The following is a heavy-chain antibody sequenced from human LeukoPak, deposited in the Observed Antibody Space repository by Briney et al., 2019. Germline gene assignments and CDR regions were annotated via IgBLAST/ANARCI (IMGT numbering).Heavy chain of an antibody. Sequence: PSETLSLTCTVSGGSISSYYWSWIRQPPGKTLEWIGYIHYSGSTNYNPSLKSRVTISVDTSKNQFSLKLSSVTAADTAVYCCARARYHTEMTYFRTVYYFDSWGQGTLVTVSS. CDR1: GGSISSYY. CDR3: ARARYHTEMTYFRTVYYFDS. J-gene: IGHJ4*02. D-gene: IGHD3/OR15-3a*01. V-gene: IGHV4-59*01. CDR2: IHYSGST.